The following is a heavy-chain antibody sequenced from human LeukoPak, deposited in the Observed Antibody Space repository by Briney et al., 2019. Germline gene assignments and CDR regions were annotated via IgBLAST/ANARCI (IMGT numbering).Heavy chain of an antibody. D-gene: IGHD3-10*01. Sequence: SETLSLTCTVSGGSISSYYWSWIRPPPGKGLEWIGYIYYSGSTNYNPSLKSRVTISLDTSKNQFSLKLSSVTAADTAVYYCASSGITMVRGVSYWGQGTLVTVSS. CDR3: ASSGITMVRGVSY. J-gene: IGHJ4*02. CDR1: GGSISSYY. CDR2: IYYSGST. V-gene: IGHV4-59*12.